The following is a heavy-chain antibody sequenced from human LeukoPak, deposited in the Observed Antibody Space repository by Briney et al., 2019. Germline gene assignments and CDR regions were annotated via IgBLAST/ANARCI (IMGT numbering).Heavy chain of an antibody. Sequence: ASVKVSCKASGYTFTSYGISWVRQAPGQGLEWMGWISAYNGNTNYAQKLQGRVTTTTDTSTSTAYMELRSLRSDDTAVYYCARDGGGSGSYYPTPNWFDPWGQGTTVTVSS. V-gene: IGHV1-18*01. J-gene: IGHJ5*01. CDR3: ARDGGGSGSYYPTPNWFDP. D-gene: IGHD3-10*01. CDR2: ISAYNGNT. CDR1: GYTFTSYG.